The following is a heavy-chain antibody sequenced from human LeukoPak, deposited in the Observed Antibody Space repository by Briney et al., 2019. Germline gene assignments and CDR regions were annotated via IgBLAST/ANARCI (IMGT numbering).Heavy chain of an antibody. CDR2: IYYSGST. D-gene: IGHD1-14*01. CDR1: GGSISSGGYY. Sequence: SETLSLTCTVSGGSISSGGYYWSWIRQHPGKGLEWIGYIYYSGSTYYNPSLKSRVTISVDTSKNQFSLKLSSVTAADTAVYYCARDRHRVAFDIWGQGTMVTVSS. J-gene: IGHJ3*02. V-gene: IGHV4-31*03. CDR3: ARDRHRVAFDI.